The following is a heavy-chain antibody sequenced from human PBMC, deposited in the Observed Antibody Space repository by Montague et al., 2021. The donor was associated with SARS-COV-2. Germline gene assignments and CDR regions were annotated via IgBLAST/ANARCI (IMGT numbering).Heavy chain of an antibody. CDR3: ARHVRSLMVRGPDFDY. Sequence: SETLSLTCTVSGGSISSSSYYWGWIRQPPGKGLEWIGSIYYSGTTYYNPSLKSRVTISVDTSKNQFSLKLSSVTAADTVVYYCARHVRSLMVRGPDFDYWGQGTLVTVSS. D-gene: IGHD3-10*01. J-gene: IGHJ4*02. V-gene: IGHV4-39*01. CDR2: IYYSGTT. CDR1: GGSISSSSYY.